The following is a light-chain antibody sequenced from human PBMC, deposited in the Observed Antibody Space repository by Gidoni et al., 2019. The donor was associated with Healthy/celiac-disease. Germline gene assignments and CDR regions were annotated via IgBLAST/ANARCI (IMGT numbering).Light chain of an antibody. V-gene: IGLV2-23*02. Sequence: QSALTQPASVSGSPGRSITISCTGTSSDVGSYNLVSWYQQHPGKAPKLMIYEVSKRPSGVSNRFSGSKSGNTASLTISGLQAEDEADYYCCSYAGSRGVVFGGGTKLTVL. CDR1: SSDVGSYNL. CDR2: EVS. J-gene: IGLJ2*01. CDR3: CSYAGSRGVV.